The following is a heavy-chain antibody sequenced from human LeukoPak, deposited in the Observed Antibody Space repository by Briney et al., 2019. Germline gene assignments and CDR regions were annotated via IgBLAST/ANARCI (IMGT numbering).Heavy chain of an antibody. CDR2: ISSSSYK. Sequence: GGSLRLSCAASGFTFSDYSFNRVRQAPGKGLEWVSSISSSSYKYYADSLKGRFTISRDNAKNSLYLQVNSLRAEDTAVYYCARINDIDNSYHLDFWGHGTLVTVSS. CDR3: ARINDIDNSYHLDF. V-gene: IGHV3-21*01. D-gene: IGHD2-15*01. J-gene: IGHJ4*01. CDR1: GFTFSDYS.